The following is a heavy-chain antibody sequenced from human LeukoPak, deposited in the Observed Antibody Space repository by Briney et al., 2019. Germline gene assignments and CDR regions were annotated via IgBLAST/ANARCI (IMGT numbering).Heavy chain of an antibody. CDR3: ARHDTAMATDYGMDV. J-gene: IGHJ6*02. CDR1: GFTFSSYW. V-gene: IGHV3-11*01. Sequence: GGSLRLSCAASGFTFSSYWMSWIRQAPGKGLEWVSYISSRGSTIYYADSVKGRFTISRDNAKNSLYLQMNSLRAEDTAVYYCARHDTAMATDYGMDVWGQGTTVTVSS. D-gene: IGHD5-18*01. CDR2: ISSRGSTI.